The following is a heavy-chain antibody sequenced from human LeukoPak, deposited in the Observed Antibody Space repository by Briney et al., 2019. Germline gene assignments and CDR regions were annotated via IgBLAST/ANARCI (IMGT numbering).Heavy chain of an antibody. CDR1: TFTVSDTF. CDR2: MYTGGGT. D-gene: IGHD4-11*01. CDR3: AKYITVTTNSYYYCMDV. V-gene: IGHV3-53*01. Sequence: PGGSLRLSCVGLTFTVSDTFMSWVRQAPGKGLDWVSTMYTGGGTYYSDSVKGRFTISRDNSKNTQYLQMNSLRAEDTAVYYCAKYITVTTNSYYYCMDVWGKGTTVTVSS. J-gene: IGHJ6*03.